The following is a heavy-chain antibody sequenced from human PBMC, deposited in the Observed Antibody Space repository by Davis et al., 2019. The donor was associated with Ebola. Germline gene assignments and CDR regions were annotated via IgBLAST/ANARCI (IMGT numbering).Heavy chain of an antibody. CDR1: GYTFTGYY. Sequence: ASVKVSCKASGYTFTGYYMHWVRQAPGQGLEWMGWINPNSGGTNYAQKFQGRVTMTRDTSISTAYMELSRLRSDDTAVYYCARDGPYSSSWYSRGDAFDIWGQGTMVTVSS. D-gene: IGHD6-13*01. J-gene: IGHJ3*02. CDR3: ARDGPYSSSWYSRGDAFDI. V-gene: IGHV1-2*02. CDR2: INPNSGGT.